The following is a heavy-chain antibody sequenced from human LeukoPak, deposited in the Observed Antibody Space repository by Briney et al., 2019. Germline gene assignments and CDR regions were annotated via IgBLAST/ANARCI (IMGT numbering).Heavy chain of an antibody. J-gene: IGHJ3*01. V-gene: IGHV3-7*01. CDR3: ARGTNYDF. CDR1: GFTFSNYW. Sequence: GGSLRLSCAASGFTFSNYWMSWVRQAPGKGLEWVAHIKQDGSEKYYVDSVKGRFTISRDNVKNSLYLQMNSLRVEDTAVYYCARGTNYDFGGQGTMVTVSS. CDR2: IKQDGSEK. D-gene: IGHD1/OR15-1a*01.